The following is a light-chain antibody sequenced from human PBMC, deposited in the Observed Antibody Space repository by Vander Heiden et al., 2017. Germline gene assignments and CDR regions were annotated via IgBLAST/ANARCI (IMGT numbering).Light chain of an antibody. CDR1: QSLVPSAGNTY. V-gene: IGKV2-30*02. J-gene: IGKJ1*01. Sequence: DIVMTQSPLSLPVTPGQPASISCRASQSLVPSAGNTYLDWFLQKPGQAPRRLIYGVSKRGSGVPDRFSGSGSGTDFTLRISRVEAEDVGVYYCMQYTQWPRAFGQGTKVEIK. CDR3: MQYTQWPRA. CDR2: GVS.